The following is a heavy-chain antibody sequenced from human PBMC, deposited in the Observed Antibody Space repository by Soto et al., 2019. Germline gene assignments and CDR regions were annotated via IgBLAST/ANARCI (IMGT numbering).Heavy chain of an antibody. J-gene: IGHJ4*02. CDR2: IIPLFGTA. CDR3: APELGENPASPFDA. D-gene: IGHD3-10*01. Sequence: QVQLVQSGADVKKPGSSVKVSCQASGVTFSSETLGWVRQAPGQGLEWVGGIIPLFGTASYAKKFQGRVTITADESTSPVYMELSSLRSDDTAVYFCAPELGENPASPFDAWGQGTLVTVSS. V-gene: IGHV1-69*01. CDR1: GVTFSSET.